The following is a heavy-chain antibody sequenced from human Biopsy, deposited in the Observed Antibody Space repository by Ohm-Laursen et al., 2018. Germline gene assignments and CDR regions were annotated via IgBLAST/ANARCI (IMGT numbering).Heavy chain of an antibody. V-gene: IGHV3-21*01. J-gene: IGHJ4*02. CDR2: ISTSSTYI. D-gene: IGHD3-10*01. Sequence: SLRLSCAASGFTFSSYSMNWVRQAPGKGLEWVSSISTSSTYIYYADSVKGRFTITRDNSKNILSLQMNSLRDEDTAVYYCARDRMTDVFGGPTRTDVFDSWGQGTPVTVSS. CDR3: ARDRMTDVFGGPTRTDVFDS. CDR1: GFTFSSYS.